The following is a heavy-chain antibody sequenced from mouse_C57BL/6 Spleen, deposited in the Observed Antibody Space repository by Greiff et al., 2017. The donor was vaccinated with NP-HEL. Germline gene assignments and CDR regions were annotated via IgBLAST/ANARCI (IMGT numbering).Heavy chain of an antibody. Sequence: QVQLKQSGAELVKPGASVKISCKASGYAFSSYWMNWVKQRPGKGLEWIGQIYPGDGDTNYNGKFKGKATLTADKSSSTAYMQLSSLTSEDSAVYFCARGNPFYAMDYWGQGTSVTVSS. V-gene: IGHV1-80*01. J-gene: IGHJ4*01. CDR3: ARGNPFYAMDY. CDR2: IYPGDGDT. CDR1: GYAFSSYW. D-gene: IGHD2-1*01.